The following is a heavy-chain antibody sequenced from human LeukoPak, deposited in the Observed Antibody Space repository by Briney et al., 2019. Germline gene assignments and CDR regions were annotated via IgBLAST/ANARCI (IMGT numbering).Heavy chain of an antibody. V-gene: IGHV4-61*01. D-gene: IGHD5-18*01. J-gene: IGHJ4*02. Sequence: SSETLSLTCTVSGGSISSSSYYWNWIRQTPGKGLEWIGYIFYGGRTHYNPSLKSRVTISVDTSKNQFSLTLSSVTSADTAVYYCARGQKYRNGYTVTELGSGYFAYWGQGTLVTVSS. CDR2: IFYGGRT. CDR1: GGSISSSSYY. CDR3: ARGQKYRNGYTVTELGSGYFAY.